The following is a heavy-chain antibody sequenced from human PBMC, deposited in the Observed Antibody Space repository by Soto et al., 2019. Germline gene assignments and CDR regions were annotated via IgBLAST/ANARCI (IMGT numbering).Heavy chain of an antibody. CDR2: VYSSGTT. CDR3: ARDIGSYAYGEGY. J-gene: IGHJ4*02. V-gene: IGHV4-4*07. D-gene: IGHD3-10*01. CDR1: GGSINSYW. Sequence: SSDTLSLTCSVSGGSINSYWWSWIRQPAGKGLEWIGRVYSSGTTDYNPSLNSRATLSVETSKNQLSLKLSSVTAADTAVYYCARDIGSYAYGEGYWGQGIQVTVSS.